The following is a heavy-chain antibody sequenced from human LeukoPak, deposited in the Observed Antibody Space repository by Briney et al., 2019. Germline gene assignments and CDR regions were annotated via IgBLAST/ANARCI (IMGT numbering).Heavy chain of an antibody. CDR2: ILHDGSNN. J-gene: IGHJ3*01. CDR1: GFTFSSNV. V-gene: IGHV3-30*09. CDR3: ARASTWVPGEDSSGYYYPYAFDL. D-gene: IGHD3-22*01. Sequence: PGGSLSLSCAASGFTFSSNVMHWVRLPPGKGLGWVAAILHDGSNNYYADSVKGRFAISRANSKNTLYLQMNSLRAEDTAVYYCARASTWVPGEDSSGYYYPYAFDLWGQGTMVTVSS.